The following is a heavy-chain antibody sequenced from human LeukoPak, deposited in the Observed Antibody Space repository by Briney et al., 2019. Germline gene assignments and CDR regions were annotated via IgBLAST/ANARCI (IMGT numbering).Heavy chain of an antibody. V-gene: IGHV3-74*01. J-gene: IGHJ5*02. CDR2: INPDGSTT. CDR3: ARVLSGSWDWFDP. Sequence: GGSLRLSCGASGFTFSSYTMNWVRQIPGKGLEWVSRINPDGSTTTYADSVKGRFTISRDNAENTVYLQMHSLRAEDTAVYYCARVLSGSWDWFDPWGQGTLVTVSS. CDR1: GFTFSSYT. D-gene: IGHD3-22*01.